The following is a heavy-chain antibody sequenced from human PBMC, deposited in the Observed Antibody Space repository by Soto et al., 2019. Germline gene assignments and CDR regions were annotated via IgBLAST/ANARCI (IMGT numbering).Heavy chain of an antibody. V-gene: IGHV3-23*01. D-gene: IGHD3-3*01. Sequence: EVQLLESGGGLVQPGGSLRLSCAASGLTFSSYAMSWVSQAPGKGLEWVSGISGSGGSTYHAASVKGRFTMSRDNSRNTLYLQMNSLRAEDTAVYYCAKGHGIFGVVIPSDSWGQGTLVSVSS. CDR3: AKGHGIFGVVIPSDS. J-gene: IGHJ4*02. CDR2: ISGSGGST. CDR1: GLTFSSYA.